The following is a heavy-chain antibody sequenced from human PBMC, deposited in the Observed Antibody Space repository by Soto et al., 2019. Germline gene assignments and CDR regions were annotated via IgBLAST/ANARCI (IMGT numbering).Heavy chain of an antibody. CDR1: GFTFSSYA. CDR3: AKGRPSSHIVVVVAATAAYYMDV. CDR2: ISGSGGST. J-gene: IGHJ6*03. Sequence: GGSLRLSCAASGFTFSSYAMSWVRQAPGKGLEWVSAISGSGGSTYYADSVKGRFTISRDNSKNTLYLQMNSLRAEDTAVYYCAKGRPSSHIVVVVAATAAYYMDVWGKGTTVTVSS. D-gene: IGHD2-15*01. V-gene: IGHV3-23*01.